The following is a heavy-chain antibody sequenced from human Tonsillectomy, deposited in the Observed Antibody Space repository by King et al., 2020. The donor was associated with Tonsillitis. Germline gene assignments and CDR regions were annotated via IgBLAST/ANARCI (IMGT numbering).Heavy chain of an antibody. CDR3: ARARYCSSTSCYGGMDV. Sequence: VQLVQSGAEVKKPGASVKVSCKASGYTFTSYDINWVRQATGQGLEWMGWMNPNSGNTGYAQKFQGRVTMTRNTSISTAYMELSSLRSEDTAVYYCARARYCSSTSCYGGMDVWGQGTTVTVSS. CDR1: GYTFTSYD. J-gene: IGHJ6*02. CDR2: MNPNSGNT. V-gene: IGHV1-8*01. D-gene: IGHD2-2*01.